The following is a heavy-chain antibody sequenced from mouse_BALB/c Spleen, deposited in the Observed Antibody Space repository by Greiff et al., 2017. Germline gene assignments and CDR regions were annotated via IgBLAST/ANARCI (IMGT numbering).Heavy chain of an antibody. CDR2: ISTYYGDA. J-gene: IGHJ4*01. D-gene: IGHD2-14*01. V-gene: IGHV1S137*01. CDR1: GYTFTDYA. CDR3: ARGEVRQAMDY. Sequence: QGQLQQSGAELVRPGVSVKISCKGSGYTFTDYAMHWVKQSHAKSLEWIGVISTYYGDASYNQKFKGKATMTVDKSSSTAYMELARLTSEDSAIYYCARGEVRQAMDYWGQGTSVTVSS.